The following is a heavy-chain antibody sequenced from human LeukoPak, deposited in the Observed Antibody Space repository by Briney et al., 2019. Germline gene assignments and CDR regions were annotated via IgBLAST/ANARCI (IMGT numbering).Heavy chain of an antibody. CDR1: GGSISSYY. D-gene: IGHD6-19*01. Sequence: PSETLSLTCTVSGGSISSYYWSWIRQPPGKGLEWIGYIYYSGSTNYNPSLKSRVTISVDTSKNQFSLKLSSVIAADTAVYYCARGGIAVAGTVPLFDYWGQGTLVTVSS. CDR2: IYYSGST. CDR3: ARGGIAVAGTVPLFDY. J-gene: IGHJ4*02. V-gene: IGHV4-59*01.